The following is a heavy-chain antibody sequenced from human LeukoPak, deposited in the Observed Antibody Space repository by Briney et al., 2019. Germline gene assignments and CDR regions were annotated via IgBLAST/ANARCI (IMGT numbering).Heavy chain of an antibody. J-gene: IGHJ3*02. CDR1: GFTFSSYA. V-gene: IGHV3-30-3*01. CDR3: ARDSNWAFDI. CDR2: ISYDGSNK. Sequence: PGGSLRLSCAASGFTFSSYAMHWVRQAPGKGLEWVAVISYDGSNKYYADSVKGRFTISRDDAKNSLYLQMNSLRDEDTAVYYCARDSNWAFDIWGQGTMTVSS.